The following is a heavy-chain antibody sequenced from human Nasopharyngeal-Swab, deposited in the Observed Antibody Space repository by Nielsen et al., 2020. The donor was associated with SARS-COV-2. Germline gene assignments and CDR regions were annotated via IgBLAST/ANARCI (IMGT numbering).Heavy chain of an antibody. V-gene: IGHV3-48*01. D-gene: IGHD4-17*01. CDR3: AKGRTVTAIYFDY. CDR2: ISSSSSTI. CDR1: GFTFSSYS. Sequence: GESLKISCAASGFTFSSYSMNWVRQAPGKGLEWVSYISSSSSTIYYADSVKGRFTISRDNSKNTLYLQMNSLRAEDTAVYYCAKGRTVTAIYFDYWGQGTLVTVSS. J-gene: IGHJ4*02.